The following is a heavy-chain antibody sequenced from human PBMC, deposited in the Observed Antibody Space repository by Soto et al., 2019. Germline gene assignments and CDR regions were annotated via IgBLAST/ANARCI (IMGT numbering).Heavy chain of an antibody. CDR3: ARGSKRITIFGVVTNDAFDI. J-gene: IGHJ3*02. CDR1: GGTFSSYA. Sequence: SVKVSCKASGGTFSSYAISWVRQAPGQGLEWMGGIIPIFGTANYAQKFQGRVTITADESTSTAYMELSSLRSEDAAVYYCARGSKRITIFGVVTNDAFDIWGQGTMVTVS. CDR2: IIPIFGTA. D-gene: IGHD3-3*01. V-gene: IGHV1-69*13.